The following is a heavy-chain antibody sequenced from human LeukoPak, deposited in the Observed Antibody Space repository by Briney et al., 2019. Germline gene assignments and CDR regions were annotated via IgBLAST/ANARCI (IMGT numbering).Heavy chain of an antibody. Sequence: GGSLRLSCAASEFTFSSYWMHWVRQGPGKGLVWVSRINTDGSSTRYADSVKGRFTISRDNAKNSLYLQMNSLRAEDTALYYCARRFDYWGQGTLVTVSS. J-gene: IGHJ4*02. CDR1: EFTFSSYW. CDR2: INTDGSST. V-gene: IGHV3-74*01. CDR3: ARRFDY.